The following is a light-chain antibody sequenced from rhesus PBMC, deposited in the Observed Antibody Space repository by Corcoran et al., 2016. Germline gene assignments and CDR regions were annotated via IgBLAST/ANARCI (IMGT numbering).Light chain of an antibody. CDR2: KAS. J-gene: IGKJ2*01. CDR1: QSISSW. CDR3: QQYYTTPYN. Sequence: DIQMTQSPSSLSASVGDTVTITCRASQSISSWLDWYQQKPGKAPKLLIYKASSLQSGVPSRFSGSGSGTDFTLTISSLQPEDFATYYCQQYYTTPYNFGQGTKVEIK. V-gene: IGKV1-22*01.